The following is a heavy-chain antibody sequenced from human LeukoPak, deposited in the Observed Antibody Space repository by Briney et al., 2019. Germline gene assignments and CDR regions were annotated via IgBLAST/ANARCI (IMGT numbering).Heavy chain of an antibody. CDR3: ARSRITVSYYDILTGFSQLFDY. Sequence: APVKVSCKASGYTFTGYYMHWVRQAPGQGLEWMGWINPNSGGTNYAQKFQGWVTMTRDTSISTAYMELSRLRSNDTAVYYCARSRITVSYYDILTGFSQLFDYWGQGTLVTVSS. D-gene: IGHD3-9*01. CDR1: GYTFTGYY. CDR2: INPNSGGT. V-gene: IGHV1-2*04. J-gene: IGHJ4*02.